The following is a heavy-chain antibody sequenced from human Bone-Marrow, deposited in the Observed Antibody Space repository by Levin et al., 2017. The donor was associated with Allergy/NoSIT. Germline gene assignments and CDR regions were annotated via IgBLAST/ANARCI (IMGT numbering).Heavy chain of an antibody. CDR1: GFSLSTSGVG. Sequence: SGPTLVKPTQTLTLTCTFSGFSLSTSGVGVGWIRLPPGKVLEWLTLIYWDDDKRYSPSRKSRLTVTKDTSSNQVVLTMTNMDPVDTATYFCARITRVYSKSLSNYYYYMDVWGTGTTATVSS. CDR3: ARITRVYSKSLSNYYYYMDV. D-gene: IGHD4-11*01. J-gene: IGHJ6*03. V-gene: IGHV2-5*02. CDR2: IYWDDDK.